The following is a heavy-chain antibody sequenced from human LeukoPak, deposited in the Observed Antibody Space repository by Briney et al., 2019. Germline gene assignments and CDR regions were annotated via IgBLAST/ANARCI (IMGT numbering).Heavy chain of an antibody. CDR1: GFTFSSYG. CDR2: IWYDGGNK. D-gene: IGHD3-10*01. Sequence: TGGSLRLSCAASGFTFSSYGMHWVRQAPGKGLEWVAVIWYDGGNKYYADSVKGRFTISRDNSKNTLYLQMNSLRAEDTAVYYCASLPFYGSGSYNFDYWGQGTLVTVSS. CDR3: ASLPFYGSGSYNFDY. J-gene: IGHJ4*02. V-gene: IGHV3-33*01.